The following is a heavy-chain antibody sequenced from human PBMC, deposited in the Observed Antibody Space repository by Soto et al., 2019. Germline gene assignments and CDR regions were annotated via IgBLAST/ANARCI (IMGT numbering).Heavy chain of an antibody. CDR1: GGSISGFY. Sequence: LETLSLTCTVSGGSISGFYWSWIRQPPGEALEWIGYISSSGITNYNPSLKGRLTISGDTSKNQFSLILRSVTAADTAVYYCARGPTAGTYYFGSWAQGTLVTVSS. J-gene: IGHJ5*01. D-gene: IGHD3-16*01. CDR3: ARGPTAGTYYFGS. V-gene: IGHV4-59*01. CDR2: ISSSGIT.